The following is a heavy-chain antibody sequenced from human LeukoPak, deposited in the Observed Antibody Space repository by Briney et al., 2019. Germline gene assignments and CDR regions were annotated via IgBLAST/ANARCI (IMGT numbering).Heavy chain of an antibody. J-gene: IGHJ4*02. D-gene: IGHD4-17*01. CDR3: AKDNGPNGDYHNCFVH. CDR1: GFTFSIYA. CDR2: ISASGGST. V-gene: IGHV3-23*01. Sequence: PGGSLRLSCAASGFTFSIYAMSWVRQAPGKGLEWVSTISASGGSTSYADSVKGRFTTSRDNSKNTLFLQMSSLRAEDTAVYYCAKDNGPNGDYHNCFVHWGQGALVTVSS.